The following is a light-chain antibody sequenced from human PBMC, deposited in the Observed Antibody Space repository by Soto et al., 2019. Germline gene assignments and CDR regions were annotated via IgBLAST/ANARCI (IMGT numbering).Light chain of an antibody. CDR1: QTISSW. CDR2: EAS. J-gene: IGKJ5*01. Sequence: DIQMTQSPSTLSGSVGDRVTITCRASQTISSWLAWYQQKPGKAPKLLIYEASSLETGVPSRFSGSGSGTEFTLTVTSLQPEDFATYYCQQSYSTPITFGQGTRLEIK. V-gene: IGKV1-5*03. CDR3: QQSYSTPIT.